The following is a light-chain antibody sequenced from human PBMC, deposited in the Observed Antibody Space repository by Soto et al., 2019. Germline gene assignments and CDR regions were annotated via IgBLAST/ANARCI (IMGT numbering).Light chain of an antibody. CDR1: ENVRTF. CDR2: DAS. Sequence: EVVLTQSPATLSLSPGERATLSCRASENVRTFVDWYQQKPGQAPRLLIYDASNRATGIPARFSGSGSGTDFTLTINSLEPEDFAVYYCQQRSNWLFGPGTKVDIK. V-gene: IGKV3-11*01. J-gene: IGKJ3*01. CDR3: QQRSNWL.